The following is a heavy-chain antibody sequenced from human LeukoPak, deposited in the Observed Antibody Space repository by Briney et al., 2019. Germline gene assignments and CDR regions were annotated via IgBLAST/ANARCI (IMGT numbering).Heavy chain of an antibody. V-gene: IGHV4-59*01. CDR1: GGSISSYY. Sequence: SETLSLTCTVSGGSISSYYWSWIRKPPGKGLEWIGYIYYSGSTNYNPSLKSRVTISVDTSKNQFSLKLSSVTAADTAVYYCARDGTRAFDIWGQGTMVTVSS. CDR3: ARDGTRAFDI. D-gene: IGHD3/OR15-3a*01. J-gene: IGHJ3*02. CDR2: IYYSGST.